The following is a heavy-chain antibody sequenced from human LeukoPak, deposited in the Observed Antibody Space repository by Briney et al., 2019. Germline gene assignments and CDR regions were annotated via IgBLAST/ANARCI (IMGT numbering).Heavy chain of an antibody. V-gene: IGHV1-69*04. Sequence: ASVKVSCKASGGTFSSYAISWVRQAPGHGLEWMGRIIPILGIANYAQKFQGRVTITADKSTSTAYMELSSLRSEDTAVYYCARPYYYDSSGYYPYWGQGTLVTVSS. CDR2: IIPILGIA. D-gene: IGHD3-22*01. J-gene: IGHJ4*02. CDR1: GGTFSSYA. CDR3: ARPYYYDSSGYYPY.